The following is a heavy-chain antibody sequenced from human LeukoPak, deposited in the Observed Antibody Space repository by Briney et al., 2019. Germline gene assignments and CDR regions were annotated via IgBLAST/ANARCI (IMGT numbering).Heavy chain of an antibody. CDR2: IYYSGST. CDR3: ARESIRGYGDIRDYFDY. D-gene: IGHD4-17*01. J-gene: IGHJ4*02. CDR1: GGSLSSSSYY. V-gene: IGHV4-39*07. Sequence: PSETLSLTCTVSGGSLSSSSYYWGWIRQPPGKGLEWIGSIYYSGSTYYNTSLKCRVTISVDTSKNQFSLKLRSVTAADTAVYYCARESIRGYGDIRDYFDYWGQGTLVTVSS.